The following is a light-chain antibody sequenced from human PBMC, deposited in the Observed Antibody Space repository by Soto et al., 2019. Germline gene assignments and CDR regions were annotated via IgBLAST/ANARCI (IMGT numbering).Light chain of an antibody. CDR3: SSYTGSSTLV. J-gene: IGLJ1*01. CDR2: DVS. V-gene: IGLV2-14*01. Sequence: QSALTQPASVSGSPGQSITISCTGTSSDVGGYNYVSWYQQHPGKAPKLMIYDVSNRPSGVSNRFSGSKSGNTASLTISGLQAEDEADYYCSSYTGSSTLVFGNGTKVTVL. CDR1: SSDVGGYNY.